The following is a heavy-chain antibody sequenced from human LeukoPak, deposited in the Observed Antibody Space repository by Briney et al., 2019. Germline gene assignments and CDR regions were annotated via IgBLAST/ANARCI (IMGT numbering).Heavy chain of an antibody. D-gene: IGHD3-9*01. CDR2: IYKNGGT. CDR1: GGSISNYY. J-gene: IGHJ4*02. V-gene: IGHV4-59*08. CDR3: AKASNPVPDFDWLFRGLGGLGG. Sequence: SETLSLTCTVSGGSISNYYSTWIRQSPGKGLEWIGYIYKNGGTNYNPSLKSRVTISVDTSKNQFSLKLSSVTAADTAVYYCAKASNPVPDFDWLFRGLGGLGGWGQGTLVTVSS.